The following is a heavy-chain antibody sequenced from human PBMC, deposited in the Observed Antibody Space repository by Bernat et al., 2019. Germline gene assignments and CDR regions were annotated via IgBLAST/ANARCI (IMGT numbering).Heavy chain of an antibody. CDR2: IYYSGST. V-gene: IGHV4-39*01. Sequence: LQLQESGPGLVKPSETLSLTCTVSGGSISSSSYYWGWIRQPPGKGLEWIGSIYYSGSTYYNPSLKSRVTISVDTSKNQFSLKLSSVTAADTAVYYCARQLGIAVAGTFDYWGQGTLVTVSS. CDR3: ARQLGIAVAGTFDY. CDR1: GGSISSSSYY. J-gene: IGHJ4*02. D-gene: IGHD6-19*01.